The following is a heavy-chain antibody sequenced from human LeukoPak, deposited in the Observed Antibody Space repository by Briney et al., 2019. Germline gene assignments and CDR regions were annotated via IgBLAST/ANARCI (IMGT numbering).Heavy chain of an antibody. CDR1: GGSINTYF. CDR3: ARGVTGGWYGDFQH. D-gene: IGHD6-19*01. CDR2: IYYSGST. J-gene: IGHJ1*01. V-gene: IGHV4-59*01. Sequence: SETPSLTCTVSGGSINTYFWSWIRQPPGKGLEWIGYIYYSGSTNYNPSLKSRVTISVDTSKNQFSLKLSSVTAADTAVYYCARGVTGGWYGDFQHWGQGTLVTVSS.